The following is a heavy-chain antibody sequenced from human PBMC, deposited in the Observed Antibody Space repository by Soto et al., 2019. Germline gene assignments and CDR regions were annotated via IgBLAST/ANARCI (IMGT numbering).Heavy chain of an antibody. CDR3: AKDGSGGALAGY. J-gene: IGHJ4*02. V-gene: IGHV3-48*01. CDR1: GFTFSSSA. D-gene: IGHD6-19*01. Sequence: GGSLRLSCAASGFTFSSSAMNWVRQAPGKGLEWVSFITTSGGVTYYADSVKGRFIVSRDNARNSLYLQMNSLRAEDTAVYYCAKDGSGGALAGYWGQGTLVTVSS. CDR2: ITTSGGVT.